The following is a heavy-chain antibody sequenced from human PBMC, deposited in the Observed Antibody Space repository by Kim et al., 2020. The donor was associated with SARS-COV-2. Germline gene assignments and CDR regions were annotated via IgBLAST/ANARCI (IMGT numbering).Heavy chain of an antibody. D-gene: IGHD2-15*01. J-gene: IGHJ6*02. Sequence: SVKVSCKASGGTFSSYTISWVRQAPGQGLEWMGRIIPILGIANDAQKFQGRVTITADKSTSTAYMELSSLRSEDTAVYYCARDRKARYCSGGSCYDPPRDDYYYGMDVWGQGTTVTVSS. CDR3: ARDRKARYCSGGSCYDPPRDDYYYGMDV. CDR1: GGTFSSYT. CDR2: IIPILGIA. V-gene: IGHV1-69*04.